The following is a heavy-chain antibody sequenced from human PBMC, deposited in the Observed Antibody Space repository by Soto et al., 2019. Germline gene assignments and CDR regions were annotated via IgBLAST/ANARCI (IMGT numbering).Heavy chain of an antibody. Sequence: EVQLAESGGGLVQPGGSLRLSCAASGFTFSPYWMHWVRQAPGKGLVWVSRINPDGSSTDYADSVKGRFTISRDNAKNTLYLQMNSRRAEETVVYYCGRGGSDSPRGMDVWGQGTPVTVS. CDR3: GRGGSDSPRGMDV. CDR2: INPDGSST. J-gene: IGHJ6*02. V-gene: IGHV3-74*01. CDR1: GFTFSPYW. D-gene: IGHD6-19*01.